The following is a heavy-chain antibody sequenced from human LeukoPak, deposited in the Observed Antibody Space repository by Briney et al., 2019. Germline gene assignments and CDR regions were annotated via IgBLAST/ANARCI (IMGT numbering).Heavy chain of an antibody. CDR2: MHPVDSDT. V-gene: IGHV5-51*01. CDR3: ARRTGSGTYYSLFFDY. Sequence: GESLKISCKASGYRFTAYWIGWVRQMPGKGLEWVGVMHPVDSDTTYSPSFQDQVTISADKSNNIAYLEWDSLKASDSGTYYCARRTGSGTYYSLFFDYWGQGALVTVSS. CDR1: GYRFTAYW. D-gene: IGHD1-26*01. J-gene: IGHJ4*02.